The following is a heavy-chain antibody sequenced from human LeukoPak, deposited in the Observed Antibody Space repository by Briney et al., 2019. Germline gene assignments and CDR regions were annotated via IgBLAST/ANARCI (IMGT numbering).Heavy chain of an antibody. V-gene: IGHV4-38-2*02. CDR3: ASFSSSYYYYYMDV. CDR1: GYSISSGYY. D-gene: IGHD6-6*01. Sequence: SETLSLTCTVSGYSISSGYYWGWIRQPPGKGLEWIGSIYHGGSTYYNPSLKSRVTISVDTSKNQFSLKLSSVTTADTAVYYCASFSSSYYYYYMDVWGKGTTVTVSS. J-gene: IGHJ6*03. CDR2: IYHGGST.